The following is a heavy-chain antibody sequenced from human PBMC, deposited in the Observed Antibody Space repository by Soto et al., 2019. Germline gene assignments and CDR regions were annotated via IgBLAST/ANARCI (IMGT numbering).Heavy chain of an antibody. CDR3: ARDMATFWNYGMDV. V-gene: IGHV4-61*01. J-gene: IGHJ6*02. Sequence: SETLSLTCAVYGGSFSGSYYWSWIRQPPGKGLEWIGYIYYSGSTNYNPSLKSRVTILVDTSKNQFSLKLSSVTAADTAVYYCARDMATFWNYGMDVWGQGTTVTVSS. CDR1: GGSFSGSYY. D-gene: IGHD5-12*01. CDR2: IYYSGST.